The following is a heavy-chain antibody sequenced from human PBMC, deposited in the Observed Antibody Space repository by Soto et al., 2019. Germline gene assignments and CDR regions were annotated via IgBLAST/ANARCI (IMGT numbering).Heavy chain of an antibody. J-gene: IGHJ6*02. CDR2: ISSNGIII. CDR3: LKLLDYSNYDMEV. V-gene: IGHV3-64D*06. D-gene: IGHD4-4*01. CDR1: GFTFSSYA. Sequence: GGSLRLSCSASGFTFSSYAMHCVRQAPGKGLEYVSAISSNGIIIYYADSVKGRFTISRDNSKNTLYLQMSSLRAEDTAVYHCLKLLDYSNYDMEVWGQGTTVTVSS.